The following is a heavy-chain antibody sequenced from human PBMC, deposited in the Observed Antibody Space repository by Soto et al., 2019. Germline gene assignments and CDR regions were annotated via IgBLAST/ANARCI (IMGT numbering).Heavy chain of an antibody. J-gene: IGHJ4*02. D-gene: IGHD5-18*01. CDR2: ISYDGSNK. CDR3: AGGERAQQLWLLGYYFDY. Sequence: GGSLRLSCAASGFTFSSYGMHWVRQAPGKGLEWVAVISYDGSNKYYADSVKGRFTISRDNSKNTLYLQMNSLRAEDTAVYYCAGGERAQQLWLLGYYFDYWGQGTLVTVSS. CDR1: GFTFSSYG. V-gene: IGHV3-30*03.